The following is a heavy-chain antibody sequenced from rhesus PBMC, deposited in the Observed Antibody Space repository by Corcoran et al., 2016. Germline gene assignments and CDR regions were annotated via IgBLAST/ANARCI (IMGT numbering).Heavy chain of an antibody. Sequence: QVTLKESGPALVKPTQTLTLTCTFSGFSLTTSGMGVGWIRQPPGKALEWLSLIYWDDDKRYSTSLKSRLTISKDTAKNQVVLTMTNMDPVDTATYYCARGGYFDYWGQGVLVTVSS. CDR3: ARGGYFDY. J-gene: IGHJ4*01. CDR2: IYWDDDK. V-gene: IGHV2-174*01. CDR1: GFSLTTSGMG.